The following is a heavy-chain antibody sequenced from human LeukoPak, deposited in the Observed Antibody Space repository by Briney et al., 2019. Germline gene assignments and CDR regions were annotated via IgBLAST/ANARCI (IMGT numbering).Heavy chain of an antibody. Sequence: SETLSLTCTVSGGSISSYYSSWIRQPPGKGLEWIGYIYYSGSTNYNPSLKSRVTISVDTSKNQFSLKLSSVTAADTAVYYCARDDSSGYYVYWGQGTLVTVSS. V-gene: IGHV4-59*01. CDR3: ARDDSSGYYVY. J-gene: IGHJ4*02. D-gene: IGHD3-22*01. CDR2: IYYSGST. CDR1: GGSISSYY.